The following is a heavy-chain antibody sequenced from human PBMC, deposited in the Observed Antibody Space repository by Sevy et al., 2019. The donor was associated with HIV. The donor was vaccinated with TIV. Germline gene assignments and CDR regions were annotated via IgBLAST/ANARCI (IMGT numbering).Heavy chain of an antibody. V-gene: IGHV3-7*01. CDR1: GFTFSPYW. J-gene: IGHJ4*02. CDR3: ARGVGLDC. CDR2: IRPDGSDK. D-gene: IGHD1-26*01. Sequence: GGSLRLSCAASGFTFSPYWMTWVRQAPGKGLEWVANIRPDGSDKYYVDSVKGRFTISRDNAKNSLYLQMNSLRADDRDMYYCARGVGLDCWGQGALVTVSS.